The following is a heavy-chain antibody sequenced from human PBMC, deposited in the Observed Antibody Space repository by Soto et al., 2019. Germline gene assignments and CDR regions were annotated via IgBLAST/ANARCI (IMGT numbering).Heavy chain of an antibody. CDR3: ARASRIRFLEWLLNENWFDP. D-gene: IGHD3-3*01. CDR1: GYTFTSYG. Sequence: ASVKVSCKASGYTFTSYGISWVRQAPGQGLEWMGWISAYNGNTNYAQKLQGRVTMTTDTSTSTAYMELRSLRSDDPAVYYCARASRIRFLEWLLNENWFDPWGQGTLVTVSS. CDR2: ISAYNGNT. J-gene: IGHJ5*02. V-gene: IGHV1-18*04.